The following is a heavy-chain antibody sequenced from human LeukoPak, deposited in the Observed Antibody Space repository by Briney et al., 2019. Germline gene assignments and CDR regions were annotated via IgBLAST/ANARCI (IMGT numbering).Heavy chain of an antibody. CDR1: GGSISISSYY. CDR3: ARHTYYGSGSYVDY. J-gene: IGHJ4*02. Sequence: PSETLSLTCTVSGGSISISSYYWGWIRQPPGKGLEWIGSIYYSGSTYYKPSLKSRVTISVDTSKNQFSLKLSSVTAADTAVYYCARHTYYGSGSYVDYWGQGTLVTVSS. CDR2: IYYSGST. V-gene: IGHV4-39*01. D-gene: IGHD3-10*01.